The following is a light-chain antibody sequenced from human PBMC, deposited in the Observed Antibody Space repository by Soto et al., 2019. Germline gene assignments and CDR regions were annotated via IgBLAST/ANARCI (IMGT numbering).Light chain of an antibody. CDR1: SSDVGGYNY. Sequence: QSALTQPASVSGSPGQSITISCTGTSSDVGGYNYVSCYQQHPGKAPKLMIYDVSNRPSGVSNRFSGSKSGNTASLTISGIQAEDEADYDCSSYTSSSTPYVLGTGTKLTV. J-gene: IGLJ1*01. CDR2: DVS. V-gene: IGLV2-14*01. CDR3: SSYTSSSTPYV.